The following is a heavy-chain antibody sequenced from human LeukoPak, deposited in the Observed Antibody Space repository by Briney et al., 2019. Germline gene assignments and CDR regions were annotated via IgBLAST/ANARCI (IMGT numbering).Heavy chain of an antibody. CDR3: ARPIAGDYVDYDWFDP. D-gene: IGHD2-21*01. CDR1: GFTFSTSA. V-gene: IGHV3-30-3*01. J-gene: IGHJ5*02. Sequence: GGSLRLSCAASGFTFSTSAMHWVRQAPGMGLAWVAVISYDGNSDYYADSVKGRFTISRDNSKNTLYLQMNSLRTEDTAVYYCARPIAGDYVDYDWFDPWGQGTLVTVSS. CDR2: ISYDGNSD.